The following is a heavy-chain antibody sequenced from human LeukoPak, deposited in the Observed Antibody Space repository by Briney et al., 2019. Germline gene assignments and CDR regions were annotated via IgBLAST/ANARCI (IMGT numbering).Heavy chain of an antibody. J-gene: IGHJ4*02. Sequence: PSETLSLTCTVSGGSISSSSYYWGWIRQPPGKGLEWIGSIYYSGSTYYNPSLKSRVTISVDTSKNQFSLKLSSVTAADTAVYYCGSYLATIAFFRDYWGQGTLVTVSS. CDR3: GSYLATIAFFRDY. CDR1: GGSISSSSYY. D-gene: IGHD2/OR15-2a*01. CDR2: IYYSGST. V-gene: IGHV4-39*07.